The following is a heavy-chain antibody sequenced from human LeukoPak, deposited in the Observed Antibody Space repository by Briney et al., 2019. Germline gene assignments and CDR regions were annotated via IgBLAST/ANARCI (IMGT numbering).Heavy chain of an antibody. D-gene: IGHD4-17*01. CDR2: IYYSGST. Sequence: SETLSLTCTVSGGSISSYYWGWIRQPPGKGLEWIGSIYYSGSTYYNPSLKSRLTISVDTSKNQFSLKLSSVTAADTAVYYCARLDYGDYPPDWGQGTLVTVSS. V-gene: IGHV4-39*01. J-gene: IGHJ4*02. CDR3: ARLDYGDYPPD. CDR1: GGSISSYY.